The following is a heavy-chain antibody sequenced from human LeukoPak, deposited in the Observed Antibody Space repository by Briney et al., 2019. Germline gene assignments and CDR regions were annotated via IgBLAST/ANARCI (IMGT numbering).Heavy chain of an antibody. V-gene: IGHV1-18*01. CDR3: ARGGGIVSQY. CDR2: ISAYSGET. J-gene: IGHJ4*02. Sequence: ASVKVSCKASGYSFTNYGISWVRQAPGQGLEWVGWISAYSGETKYAPKPQGRVTLTRDTSTSTAYLDLRSLTSDDTAIYYCARGGGIVSQYWGQGTLVSVSS. CDR1: GYSFTNYG. D-gene: IGHD1-26*01.